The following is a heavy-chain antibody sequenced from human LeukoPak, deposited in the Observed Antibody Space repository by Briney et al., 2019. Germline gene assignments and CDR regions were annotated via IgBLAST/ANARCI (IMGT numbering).Heavy chain of an antibody. D-gene: IGHD1-26*01. CDR1: GGTFSSYA. V-gene: IGHV1-69*04. Sequence: SVKVSCKASGGTFSSYAISWVRQAPGQGLECMGRIIPILGIANYAQKFQGRVTITADKSTSTAYMELSSLRSEDTAVYYCAREGGSYYEDRGDWGQGTLVTVSS. CDR3: AREGGSYYEDRGD. CDR2: IIPILGIA. J-gene: IGHJ4*02.